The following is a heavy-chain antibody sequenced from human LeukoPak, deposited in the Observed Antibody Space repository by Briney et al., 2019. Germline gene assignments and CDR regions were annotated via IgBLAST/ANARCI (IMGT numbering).Heavy chain of an antibody. CDR3: ARASYLGIVVVPLAFDI. V-gene: IGHV3-48*04. CDR2: ISSSSSSI. CDR1: GFTFSSYN. Sequence: PGGSLRLSCADSGFTFSSYNMNWVRQAPGKGLEWVSYISSSSSSIYYADSVTGRFTISRDNAKNSLYLQMNSLRAEDTAVYYCARASYLGIVVVPLAFDIWGQGTMVTVSS. J-gene: IGHJ3*02. D-gene: IGHD2-2*01.